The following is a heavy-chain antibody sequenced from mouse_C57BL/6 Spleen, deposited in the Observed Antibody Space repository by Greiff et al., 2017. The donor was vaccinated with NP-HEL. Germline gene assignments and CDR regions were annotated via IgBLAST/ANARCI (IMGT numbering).Heavy chain of an antibody. J-gene: IGHJ4*01. D-gene: IGHD1-1*01. V-gene: IGHV1-4*01. CDR3: ATGDYGTIEGDY. Sequence: QVQLQQSGAELARPGASVKMSCKASGYTFTSYTMHWVKQRPGQGLEWIGYINPSSGYTKYNQKFKDKATLTADKSSSTAYMQLSSLTSEDSAVYYCATGDYGTIEGDYWGQGTSVTVSS. CDR1: GYTFTSYT. CDR2: INPSSGYT.